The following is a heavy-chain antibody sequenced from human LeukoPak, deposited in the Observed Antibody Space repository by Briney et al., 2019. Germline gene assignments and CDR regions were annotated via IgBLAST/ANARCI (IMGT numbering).Heavy chain of an antibody. CDR2: TPYDGSIQ. CDR3: ARAQAVRALVPYYFDY. V-gene: IGHV3-30*02. Sequence: QAGGSLRLSCAASGFSFRDYGMHWVRQAPGKGLEWVAFTPYDGSIQVYADSVRGRFSISRDNDQNTLFLQMDSLGVEDTAVYYCARAQAVRALVPYYFDYWGQGTLVTVSS. CDR1: GFSFRDYG. D-gene: IGHD6-19*01. J-gene: IGHJ4*02.